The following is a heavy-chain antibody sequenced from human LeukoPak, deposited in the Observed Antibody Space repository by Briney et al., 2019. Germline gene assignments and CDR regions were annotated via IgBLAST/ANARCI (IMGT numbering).Heavy chain of an antibody. CDR2: IYSGGST. Sequence: QSGGSLRLSCAASGFTVSSNYMSWVRQAPGKGLEWVSVIYSGGSTYYADSAKGRFTISRDNSKNTLYLQMNSLRAEDTAVYYCARDAPILPNSFDYWGQGTLVTVSS. V-gene: IGHV3-66*01. D-gene: IGHD3-9*01. J-gene: IGHJ4*02. CDR3: ARDAPILPNSFDY. CDR1: GFTVSSNY.